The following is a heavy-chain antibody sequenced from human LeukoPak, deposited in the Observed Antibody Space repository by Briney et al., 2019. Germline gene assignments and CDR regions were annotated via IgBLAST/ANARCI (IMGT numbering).Heavy chain of an antibody. V-gene: IGHV3-20*04. CDR1: GITFDDFG. CDR3: PRENGCGGDCYYFEY. CDR2: TNWNGGTT. D-gene: IGHD2-21*01. J-gene: IGHJ4*02. Sequence: GRSMRLACAAAGITFDDFGMSWVRQAPGKGLEWVSATNWNGGTTAYADSVKGRFTISRDNAKNSLYLQMNSLRAEDTALYYCPRENGCGGDCYYFEYWGQGTLVTVSS.